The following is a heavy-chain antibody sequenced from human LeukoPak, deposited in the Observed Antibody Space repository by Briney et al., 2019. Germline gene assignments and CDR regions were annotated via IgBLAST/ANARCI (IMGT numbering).Heavy chain of an antibody. Sequence: GGSLRLSCAASGFTFSSYSMNWVRQAPGKGLEWASSISSSSSYKYYADSVKGRFTISRDNAKNSLYLQMNSLRAEDTAVYYCARLDTAMVFGMDVWGQGTTVTVSS. CDR2: ISSSSSYK. D-gene: IGHD5-18*01. V-gene: IGHV3-21*01. J-gene: IGHJ6*02. CDR1: GFTFSSYS. CDR3: ARLDTAMVFGMDV.